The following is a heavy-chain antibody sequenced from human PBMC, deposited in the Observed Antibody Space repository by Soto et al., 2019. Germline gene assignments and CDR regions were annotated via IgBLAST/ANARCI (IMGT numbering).Heavy chain of an antibody. Sequence: SETLSLTCTVSGGSTSSYYWSWIRQPPGKGLEWIGYIYYSGSTNYNPSLKSRVTISVDTSKNQFSLKLSSVTAADTAVYYCASHMSRGYDPIFDYWGQGTLVTVSS. V-gene: IGHV4-59*08. D-gene: IGHD5-12*01. J-gene: IGHJ4*02. CDR3: ASHMSRGYDPIFDY. CDR1: GGSTSSYY. CDR2: IYYSGST.